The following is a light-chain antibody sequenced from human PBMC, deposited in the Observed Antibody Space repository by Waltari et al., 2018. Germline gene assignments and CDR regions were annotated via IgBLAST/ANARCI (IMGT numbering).Light chain of an antibody. CDR2: LGS. V-gene: IGKV2-28*01. Sequence: VMTQSPLSLPVTPGEPASISSRSSQSLLHSNGYNYLDWYLQKPGQSPQILIYLGSNRASGVPDRFRGRGSGTDFTLKISRVEAEDAGVYYCMEALQSVTFGQGTRLEIK. CDR3: MEALQSVT. J-gene: IGKJ5*01. CDR1: QSLLHSNGYNY.